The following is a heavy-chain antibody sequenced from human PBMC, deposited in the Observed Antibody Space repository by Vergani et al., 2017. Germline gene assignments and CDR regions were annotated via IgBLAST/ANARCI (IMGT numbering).Heavy chain of an antibody. J-gene: IGHJ6*02. CDR2: ISAYNGNT. D-gene: IGHD3-16*01. CDR3: ARAGVYDYVWGSYSYYGMDV. CDR1: GYTFTSYG. V-gene: IGHV1-18*04. Sequence: QVQLVQSGAEVKKPGASVKVSCKASGYTFTSYGISWVRQAPGQGLEWMGWISAYNGNTNYAQKLQGRVTMTTVTSTSTAYMELRSLRSDDTAVYYCARAGVYDYVWGSYSYYGMDVWGQGTTVTVSS.